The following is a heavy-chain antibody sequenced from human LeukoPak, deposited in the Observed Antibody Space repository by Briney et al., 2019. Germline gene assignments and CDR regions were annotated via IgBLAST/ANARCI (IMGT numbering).Heavy chain of an antibody. CDR1: GGSISSYY. V-gene: IGHV4-4*07. CDR2: IYTSDNT. D-gene: IGHD3/OR15-3a*01. CDR3: ARDDFVSSVHYGMDV. Sequence: SETLSLTCTVSGGSISSYYWSWIRQPAGKGLEWIGRIYTSDNTNYNPSLKSRITMSVDTSKNQISLRLSSVTGADTAVYYCARDDFVSSVHYGMDVWGRGTTVTVSS. J-gene: IGHJ6*02.